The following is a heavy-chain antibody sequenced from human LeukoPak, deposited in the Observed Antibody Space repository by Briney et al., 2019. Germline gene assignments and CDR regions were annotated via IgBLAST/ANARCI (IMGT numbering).Heavy chain of an antibody. V-gene: IGHV4-59*01. CDR3: ARDLRDDISHDAFDI. D-gene: IGHD3-9*01. CDR1: GGSISSYY. CDR2: IYYSGST. J-gene: IGHJ3*02. Sequence: SETLSLTCTVSGGSISSYYWSWIRQPPGKGLEWIGYIYYSGSTNYNPSLKSRVTISVDTSKNQFSLKLSSVTAADTAVYYCARDLRDDISHDAFDIWGQGTMVTVSS.